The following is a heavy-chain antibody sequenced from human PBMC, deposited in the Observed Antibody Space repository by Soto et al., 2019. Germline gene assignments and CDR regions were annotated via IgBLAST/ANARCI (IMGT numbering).Heavy chain of an antibody. Sequence: QVQLQESGPGLVRPSETLSLTCSVSGGSINGHYWTWIRQPAGKGLEWIGRIYSTGSTDYNPSLERRVTMSIDKSKNRFSLHLSSVTAADTAVYFCAREKGYYYSGMDVWGQGTTVAVSS. J-gene: IGHJ6*01. CDR1: GGSINGHY. V-gene: IGHV4-4*07. CDR3: AREKGYYYSGMDV. CDR2: IYSTGST.